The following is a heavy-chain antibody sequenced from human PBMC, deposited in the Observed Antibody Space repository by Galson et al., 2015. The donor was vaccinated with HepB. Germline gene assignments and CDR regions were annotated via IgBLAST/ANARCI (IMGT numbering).Heavy chain of an antibody. CDR2: ISYDGSNK. CDR1: GFTFSSYG. V-gene: IGHV3-30*18. D-gene: IGHD4-17*01. Sequence: SLRLSCAASGFTFSSYGMHWVRQAPGKGLEWVAVISYDGSNKYYADSVKGRFTISRDNSKNTLYLQMNSLRAEDTAVYYCAKPSYIYGDYGKSWFDPWGQGTLVTVSS. J-gene: IGHJ5*02. CDR3: AKPSYIYGDYGKSWFDP.